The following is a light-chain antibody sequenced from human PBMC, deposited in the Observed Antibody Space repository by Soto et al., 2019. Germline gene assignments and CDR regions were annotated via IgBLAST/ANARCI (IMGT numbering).Light chain of an antibody. J-gene: IGLJ2*01. CDR3: CSYAGSNSLFVL. CDR2: EVS. Sequence: QSVLTQPPSASGSPGQSVTISCTGTSSDIGGYNYVSWYQQHPGKAPKLMIYEVSKRPSGVPNRFSGSKSGNTASLTVSGLQTEDEADYYCSYAGSNSLFVLFGGGTQLT. CDR1: SSDIGGYNY. V-gene: IGLV2-8*01.